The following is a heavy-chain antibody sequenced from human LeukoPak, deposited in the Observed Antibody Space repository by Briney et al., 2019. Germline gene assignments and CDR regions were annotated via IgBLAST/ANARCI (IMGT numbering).Heavy chain of an antibody. V-gene: IGHV3-30-3*01. D-gene: IGHD3-10*01. CDR2: ISKDGSKR. Sequence: GGSLRLSCTASGFTFSTYAMHWVRQAPGKGLEWMTVISKDGSKRVSTDSVRGRFTISRDNAKNTLYLQMNSLRVEDTAVYYCARDRSRLLFWIGVADNWGQGTLVTVSS. CDR1: GFTFSTYA. CDR3: ARDRSRLLFWIGVADN. J-gene: IGHJ4*02.